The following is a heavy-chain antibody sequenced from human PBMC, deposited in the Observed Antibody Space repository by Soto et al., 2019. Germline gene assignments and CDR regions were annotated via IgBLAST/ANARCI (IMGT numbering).Heavy chain of an antibody. CDR1: GGSLSSHY. Sequence: SETLSLTCTVSGGSLSSHYWTWIRQSPGKGLEWIGYVYFSGNTNYNPSPKSRVTISIDTSKNQFSLRLASVTAADTAFYYCGSVRPSGYVLSWRHGTLVTVSS. J-gene: IGHJ5*01. V-gene: IGHV4-59*11. D-gene: IGHD6-25*01. CDR2: VYFSGNT. CDR3: GSVRPSGYVLS.